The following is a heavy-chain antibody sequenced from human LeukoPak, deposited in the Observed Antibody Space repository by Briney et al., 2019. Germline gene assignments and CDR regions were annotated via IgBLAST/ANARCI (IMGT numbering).Heavy chain of an antibody. Sequence: ASVKVSCKASGGTLSTYAFTWVRQAPGQGLEWMGGIIPIFGSTNYVQKLQGRVTITADESTSTVYMELSSLRSEDTAVYYCTRAPPGMTMMTDYWGQGTLVTVSS. CDR2: IIPIFGST. CDR1: GGTLSTYA. CDR3: TRAPPGMTMMTDY. D-gene: IGHD3-22*01. J-gene: IGHJ4*02. V-gene: IGHV1-69*13.